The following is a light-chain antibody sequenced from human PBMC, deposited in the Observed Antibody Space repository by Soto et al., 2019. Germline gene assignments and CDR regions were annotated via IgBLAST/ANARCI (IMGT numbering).Light chain of an antibody. CDR3: QQSFITPPLT. Sequence: DIQMTQSPSSLSSSIGDRITITCRASQCVSTSLIWYQQKPGKAPNLLIYGASTLQSGVPSRFSGRGSATDFTLTISRLQPEDFAAYYCQQSFITPPLTFGAGTKVDIK. J-gene: IGKJ4*01. CDR2: GAS. V-gene: IGKV1-39*01. CDR1: QCVSTS.